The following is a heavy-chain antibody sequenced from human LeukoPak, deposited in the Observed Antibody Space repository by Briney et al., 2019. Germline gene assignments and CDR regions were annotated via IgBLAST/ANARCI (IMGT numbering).Heavy chain of an antibody. CDR1: GYTFTGYY. J-gene: IGHJ4*02. D-gene: IGHD3-9*01. CDR3: AREPLGDYDILTGYYRGGYFDY. V-gene: IGHV1-2*02. CDR2: INPNSGGT. Sequence: ASVKVSCKASGYTFTGYYMHWVRQAPGQGLEWMGWINPNSGGTNYAQKFQGRVTMTRDTSISTAYMELSRLRSDDTAVYYCAREPLGDYDILTGYYRGGYFDYWGQGTLVTVSS.